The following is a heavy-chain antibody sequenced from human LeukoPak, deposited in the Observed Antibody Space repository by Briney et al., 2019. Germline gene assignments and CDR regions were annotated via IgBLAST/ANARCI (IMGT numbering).Heavy chain of an antibody. J-gene: IGHJ4*02. D-gene: IGHD3-10*01. CDR3: ATALSMVRGVTFDY. Sequence: SETLSLTCTVSGGSISSYYWSWIRQPPGKGLEWIGYIYYSGSTYYNPSLKSRVTISVDTSKNQFSLKLSSVTAADTAVYYCATALSMVRGVTFDYWGQGTLVTVSS. CDR2: IYYSGST. CDR1: GGSISSYY. V-gene: IGHV4-59*06.